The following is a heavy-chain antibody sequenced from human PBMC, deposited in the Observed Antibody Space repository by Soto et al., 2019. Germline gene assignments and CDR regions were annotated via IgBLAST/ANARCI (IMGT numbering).Heavy chain of an antibody. Sequence: SETLSLTCAVYGGSFSGYYWSWIRQPPGKGLEWIGEINHSGGTNYNPSLKSRVTISVDTSKNQFSLKLSSVTAADTAVYYCARDPHRAVSRYLSPFFDYWGQGTLVTVS. J-gene: IGHJ4*02. V-gene: IGHV4-34*01. CDR2: INHSGGT. CDR1: GGSFSGYY. CDR3: ARDPHRAVSRYLSPFFDY. D-gene: IGHD1-1*01.